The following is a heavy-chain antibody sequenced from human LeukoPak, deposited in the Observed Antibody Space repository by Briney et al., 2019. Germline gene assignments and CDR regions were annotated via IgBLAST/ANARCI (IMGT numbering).Heavy chain of an antibody. CDR1: GFTFSTYS. J-gene: IGHJ2*01. CDR3: TRDAGYGDAVRWYFDL. Sequence: GGSLRLSCAASGFTFSTYSVNWVRQAPGKGLEWISHISTSSTTIYYADSVKGQFTVSRDNAKSSLYLRMSSLGDEGTAIYYCTRDAGYGDAVRWYFDLWGRGTLVTVSS. CDR2: ISTSSTTI. D-gene: IGHD4-17*01. V-gene: IGHV3-48*02.